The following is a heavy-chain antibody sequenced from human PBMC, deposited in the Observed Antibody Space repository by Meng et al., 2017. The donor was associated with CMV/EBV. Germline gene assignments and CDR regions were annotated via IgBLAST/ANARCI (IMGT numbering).Heavy chain of an antibody. CDR2: INTNSGGT. CDR3: ARESRSGESGDAFDI. D-gene: IGHD2-15*01. CDR1: GYTFTGYY. J-gene: IGHJ3*02. Sequence: ASAMVFCYASGYTFTGYYMHWVRQDSGQGLEWMGWINTNSGGTNYAQKSQGRVTMTRDTSISTAYMELRRLRSDDTAVYYCARESRSGESGDAFDIWGQGTMVTVSS. V-gene: IGHV1-2*02.